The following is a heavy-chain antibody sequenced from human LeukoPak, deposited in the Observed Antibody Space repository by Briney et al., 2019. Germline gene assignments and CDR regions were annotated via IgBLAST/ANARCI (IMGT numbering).Heavy chain of an antibody. J-gene: IGHJ5*02. D-gene: IGHD2-2*02. V-gene: IGHV1-2*02. Sequence: ASVKVSCKASGYTFTGYYMHWVRQAPGQGLQWMAWINPNSGCTNYAQKFQGRVTMTRDTSISTAYMELSRLRSDDTAVYYCARGGYPIVVVPAAIPEYNWFDPWGQGTLVTVSS. CDR2: INPNSGCT. CDR1: GYTFTGYY. CDR3: ARGGYPIVVVPAAIPEYNWFDP.